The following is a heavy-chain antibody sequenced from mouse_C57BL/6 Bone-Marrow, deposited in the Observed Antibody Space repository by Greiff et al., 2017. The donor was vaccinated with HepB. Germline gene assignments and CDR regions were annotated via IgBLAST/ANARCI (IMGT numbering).Heavy chain of an antibody. V-gene: IGHV7-3*01. CDR2: IRNKANGYTS. J-gene: IGHJ4*01. D-gene: IGHD1-1*01. CDR3: GRYGTVVATNAMDY. Sequence: EVQLVESGGGLVQPGGSLSLSCAASGFTFTDYYMSWVRQPPGKALEWLGFIRNKANGYTSEYSASVKGRFTISRDNSQSILYLQMNALRAEDSATYYCGRYGTVVATNAMDYWGQGTSVTVSS. CDR1: GFTFTDYY.